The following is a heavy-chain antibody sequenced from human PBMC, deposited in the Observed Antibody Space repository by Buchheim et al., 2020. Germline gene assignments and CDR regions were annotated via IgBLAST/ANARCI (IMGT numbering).Heavy chain of an antibody. J-gene: IGHJ4*02. Sequence: EVQLVESGGGLVKPGGSLRLSCAVSGFTFNNAWMSWVRQAPGKGLEWVGHIRSKSDGGTTDYAAPVKGRFTISRDDSNNTLFLQMNSLKTEDTAVYYCTTVGVFWGQGTL. CDR2: IRSKSDGGTT. D-gene: IGHD3-10*01. CDR3: TTVGVF. V-gene: IGHV3-15*01. CDR1: GFTFNNAW.